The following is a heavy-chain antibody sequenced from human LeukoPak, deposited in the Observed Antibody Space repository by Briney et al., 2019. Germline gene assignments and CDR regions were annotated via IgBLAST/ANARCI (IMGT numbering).Heavy chain of an antibody. CDR1: GFTFGDYA. J-gene: IGHJ4*02. Sequence: PGRSLRLSCTASGFTFGDYAMSWFRQAPGKGLEWVGSIRSKAYGGTTEYAASVKGRFTISRDDSKSIAYLQMNSLKTEDTAVYYCTRAVIYYGSGSYDYWGQGTLVTVSS. CDR3: TRAVIYYGSGSYDY. CDR2: IRSKAYGGTT. V-gene: IGHV3-49*03. D-gene: IGHD3-10*01.